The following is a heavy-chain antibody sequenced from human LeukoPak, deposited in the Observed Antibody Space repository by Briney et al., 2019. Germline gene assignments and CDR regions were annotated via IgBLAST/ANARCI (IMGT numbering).Heavy chain of an antibody. J-gene: IGHJ4*02. CDR2: IYTSGST. V-gene: IGHV4-61*02. CDR3: ARGQKYKYGYTVTELGSGYFDY. D-gene: IGHD5-18*01. CDR1: GGSISSGSYY. Sequence: PSETLSLTCTVSGGSISSGSYYWSWIRQPAGKGLEWIGRIYTSGSTNYNPSLKSRVTISVDTSKNQFSLTLSSVTAADTAVYYCARGQKYKYGYTVTELGSGYFDYWGQGTLVTVSS.